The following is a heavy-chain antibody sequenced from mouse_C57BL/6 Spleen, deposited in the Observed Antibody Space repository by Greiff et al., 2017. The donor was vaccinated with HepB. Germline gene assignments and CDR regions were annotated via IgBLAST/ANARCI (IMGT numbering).Heavy chain of an antibody. V-gene: IGHV1-74*01. CDR1: GYTFTSYW. CDR2: IHPSDSDT. CDR3: ASNGDKEWFAY. D-gene: IGHD4-1*01. J-gene: IGHJ3*01. Sequence: QVQLQQPGAELVKPGASVKVSCQASGYTFTSYWMHWVKQRPGQGLEWIGRIHPSDSDTNYNQKFKVKATLTVDKSSSTAYMQLSSLTSEDAAVYYCASNGDKEWFAYWGQGTLVTFSA.